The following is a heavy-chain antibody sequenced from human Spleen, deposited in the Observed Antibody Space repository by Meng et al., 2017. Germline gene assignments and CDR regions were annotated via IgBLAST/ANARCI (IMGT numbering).Heavy chain of an antibody. Sequence: SLKISCAASGFTFDDFAMHWVRQAPGKGLEWVSGISWNSGSVGYADSVKGRFTISRDNAKNSLYLQMNSLRAEDTAFYYCAKDNVAAYGGSFYYFDYWGQGTLVTVSS. CDR3: AKDNVAAYGGSFYYFDY. J-gene: IGHJ4*02. V-gene: IGHV3-9*01. D-gene: IGHD2-8*02. CDR1: GFTFDDFA. CDR2: ISWNSGSV.